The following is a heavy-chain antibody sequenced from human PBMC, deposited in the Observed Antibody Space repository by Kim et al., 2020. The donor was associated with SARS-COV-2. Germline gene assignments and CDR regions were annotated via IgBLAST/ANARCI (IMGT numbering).Heavy chain of an antibody. CDR3: AKDLRIAVAGLIDY. Sequence: GGSLRLSCVASGFTFDDYAMHWVRQPPGKGLEWVSGISWNSGNIGYADSVKGRFTISRDNAENSLYLEMNNLRLEDTALYFCAKDLRIAVAGLIDYWGQG. D-gene: IGHD6-19*01. CDR2: ISWNSGNI. V-gene: IGHV3-9*01. CDR1: GFTFDDYA. J-gene: IGHJ4*02.